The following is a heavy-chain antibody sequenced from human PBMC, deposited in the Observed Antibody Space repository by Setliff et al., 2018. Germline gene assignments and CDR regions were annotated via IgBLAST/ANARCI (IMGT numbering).Heavy chain of an antibody. Sequence: GGSLRLSCATSGLTFSTHDMHWARQAPVKGLDWVAMNWSDGDTTYYADSVKGRFTVSRDNSKNTLYLQMNSLRVEYTAVYYCVTDPPFCGWSFDSWGQGTLVTVSS. CDR1: GLTFSTHD. CDR3: VTDPPFCGWSFDS. V-gene: IGHV3-33*01. J-gene: IGHJ4*02. D-gene: IGHD2-15*01. CDR2: NWSDGDTT.